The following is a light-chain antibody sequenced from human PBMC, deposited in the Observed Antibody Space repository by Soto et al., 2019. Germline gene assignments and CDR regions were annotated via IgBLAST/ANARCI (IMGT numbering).Light chain of an antibody. CDR3: QEYEHHTSFT. CDR2: DAT. Sequence: EIVLTQSPGTLSLSPGERATLSCRASQSVSSRYLAWYQQKAGQAPRLLIYDATSRATGIPDRFSGSGSGTDFTLTISRLEPEDFAVYYCQEYEHHTSFTFGPGTKVDIK. J-gene: IGKJ3*01. CDR1: QSVSSRY. V-gene: IGKV3-20*01.